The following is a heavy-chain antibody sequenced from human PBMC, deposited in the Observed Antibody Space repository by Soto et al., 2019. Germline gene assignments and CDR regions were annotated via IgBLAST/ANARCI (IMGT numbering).Heavy chain of an antibody. J-gene: IGHJ4*03. CDR3: ARHFDCSTTSCYIDY. CDR1: GYDFKNFW. CDR2: IFPRDSDV. Sequence: PWESLKISCRASGYDFKNFWIGWGRQMPGKVLEWVGIIFPRDSDVRYSPPFQGRVTISVDKSINAAYLQWSGLKASDTAMYYCARHFDCSTTSCYIDYWGQGSPVTVSS. V-gene: IGHV5-51*01. D-gene: IGHD2-2*01.